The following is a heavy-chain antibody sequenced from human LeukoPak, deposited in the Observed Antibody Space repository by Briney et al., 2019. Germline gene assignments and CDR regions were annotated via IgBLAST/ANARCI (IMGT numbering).Heavy chain of an antibody. J-gene: IGHJ4*02. D-gene: IGHD6-13*01. V-gene: IGHV3-21*01. CDR1: GFSFSTYW. Sequence: GGSLRLSCAASGFSFSTYWMSWVRQAPGKGLEWVSSISSSSSYIYYADSVKGRFTISRDNAKNSLYLQMNSLRAEDTAVYYCARRAAAVDYWGQGTLVTVSS. CDR2: ISSSSSYI. CDR3: ARRAAAVDY.